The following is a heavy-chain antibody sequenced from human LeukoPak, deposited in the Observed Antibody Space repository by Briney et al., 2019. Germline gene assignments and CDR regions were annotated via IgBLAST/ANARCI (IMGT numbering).Heavy chain of an antibody. CDR3: AKPSGSGVAY. CDR1: GFTFSSYG. V-gene: IGHV3-30*18. Sequence: GRSLRLSCAASGFTFSSYGMHWVRQAPGKGLEGGAVISYDGSNKYYADSVKGRFTISRDNSKNTLYLQMNSVRREDTALYYCAKPSGSGVAYWGQGTRVTVSS. D-gene: IGHD1-26*01. CDR2: ISYDGSNK. J-gene: IGHJ4*01.